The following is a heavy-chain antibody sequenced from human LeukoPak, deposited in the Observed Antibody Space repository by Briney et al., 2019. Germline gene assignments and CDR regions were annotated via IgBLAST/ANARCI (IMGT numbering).Heavy chain of an antibody. Sequence: PSETLSLTCTVSGGSISSYYWSWIRQPPGKGLEWMGYIYYSGSTNYNPSLKSRVTISVDTSKNQFSLKLSSVTAADTAVYYCARDQYYYDSSGYLPKHAFDIWGQGTMVTVSS. CDR3: ARDQYYYDSSGYLPKHAFDI. CDR1: GGSISSYY. CDR2: IYYSGST. D-gene: IGHD3-22*01. V-gene: IGHV4-59*01. J-gene: IGHJ3*02.